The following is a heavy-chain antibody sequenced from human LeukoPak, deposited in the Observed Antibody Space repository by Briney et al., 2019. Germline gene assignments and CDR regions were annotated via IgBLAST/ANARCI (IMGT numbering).Heavy chain of an antibody. J-gene: IGHJ4*02. CDR1: GYTFSNYG. CDR2: ISAYNGNT. CDR3: ARDRRANLIAAADFHY. V-gene: IGHV1-18*01. Sequence: ASVKVSCKASGYTFSNYGISWVRQAPGQGLEWMGWISAYNGNTNYAQKLQGRVTMTTDTSTGTAYMELRSLRSDDTAVYYCARDRRANLIAAADFHYWGQGTLVTVSS. D-gene: IGHD6-13*01.